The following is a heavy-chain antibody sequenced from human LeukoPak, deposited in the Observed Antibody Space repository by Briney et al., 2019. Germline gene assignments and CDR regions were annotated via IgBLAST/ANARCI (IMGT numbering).Heavy chain of an antibody. J-gene: IGHJ4*02. V-gene: IGHV3-23*01. D-gene: IGHD3-22*01. CDR1: GFTFSSYA. Sequence: GGSLRLSCAASGFTFSSYAMSWVRQAPGKGLGWVSAISGSGGSTYYADSVKGRFTTSRDNSKNTLYLQMNSLRAEDTAVYYCAKGYYYDSSGYYWGSDYFDYWGQGTPVTVSS. CDR2: ISGSGGST. CDR3: AKGYYYDSSGYYWGSDYFDY.